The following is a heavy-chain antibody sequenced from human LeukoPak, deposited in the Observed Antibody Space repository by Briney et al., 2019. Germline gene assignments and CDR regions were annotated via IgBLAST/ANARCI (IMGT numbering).Heavy chain of an antibody. CDR2: INHSGST. D-gene: IGHD6-19*01. J-gene: IGHJ3*02. CDR3: ARGGWDRAFDI. Sequence: SETLSLTCAVYGGSFSGYYWSWIRQPPGKGLEWIGEINHSGSTNYNPSLKSRVTISVDTSKNQFSVKLSSVTAADTAVYYCARGGWDRAFDIWGQGTMVTVSS. V-gene: IGHV4-34*01. CDR1: GGSFSGYY.